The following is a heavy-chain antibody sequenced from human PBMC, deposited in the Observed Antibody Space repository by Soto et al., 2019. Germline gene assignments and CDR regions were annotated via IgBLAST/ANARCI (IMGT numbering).Heavy chain of an antibody. Sequence: PSETLSLTCTVSGGSISSSSYYWGWIRQPPGKGLEWIGSIYYSGSTYYNPSLKSRVTISVDTSKNQFSLKLSSVTAADTAVYYCASYSGSYYTNFDYWGQGTLVTV. CDR2: IYYSGST. CDR1: GGSISSSSYY. J-gene: IGHJ4*02. D-gene: IGHD3-10*01. CDR3: ASYSGSYYTNFDY. V-gene: IGHV4-39*01.